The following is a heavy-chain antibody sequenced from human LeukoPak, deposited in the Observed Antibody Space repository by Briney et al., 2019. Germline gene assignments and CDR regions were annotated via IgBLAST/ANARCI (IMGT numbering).Heavy chain of an antibody. Sequence: GGSLRLSCVASGFTFSSYWMHWVRQAPGKGLVWVSRVSSDGSATSHADSVKGRFTVSRDNAKNTVYLQMNSLGAEDTAVYYCARDSRQQLVRELDYWGRGTLVTVSS. J-gene: IGHJ4*02. CDR1: GFTFSSYW. V-gene: IGHV3-74*01. D-gene: IGHD6-13*01. CDR2: VSSDGSAT. CDR3: ARDSRQQLVRELDY.